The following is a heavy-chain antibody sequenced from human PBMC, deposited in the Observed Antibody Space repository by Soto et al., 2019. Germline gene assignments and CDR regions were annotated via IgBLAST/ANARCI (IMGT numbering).Heavy chain of an antibody. CDR1: GFMFDSYG. CDR3: AREPGRLAVAGFDY. CDR2: RLYDGSEK. D-gene: IGHD6-19*01. J-gene: IGHJ4*02. Sequence: QVQLVESGGGVVKPGRSLRLSCVAYGFMFDSYGMHWVRQAPGKGLEWVAIRLYDGSEKYHADSVKGRFTISRDNSKNTLYLQMNSLRAEDTALYYCAREPGRLAVAGFDYWGQGTLVTVSS. V-gene: IGHV3-33*01.